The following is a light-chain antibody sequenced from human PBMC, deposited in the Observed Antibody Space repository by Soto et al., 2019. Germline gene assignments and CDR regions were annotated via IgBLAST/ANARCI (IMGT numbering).Light chain of an antibody. Sequence: DIPMTQSPSTLSASVGDRVTITCRASQSISSWLAWYQQKPGTAPKLLIYKASSLGSGVPSRFSGSGSGTEFTLTISSLQPDDFATYYCQQYNSYSPWTFGQGTKVEIK. J-gene: IGKJ1*01. V-gene: IGKV1-5*03. CDR1: QSISSW. CDR2: KAS. CDR3: QQYNSYSPWT.